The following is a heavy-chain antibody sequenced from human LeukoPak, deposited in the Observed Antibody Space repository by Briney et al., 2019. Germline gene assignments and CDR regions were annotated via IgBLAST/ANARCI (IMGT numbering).Heavy chain of an antibody. CDR1: GFTFNRNA. V-gene: IGHV3-23*01. Sequence: GGSLRLSCAASGFTFNRNAISWVRQAPGKWLEWVSTIGGSGDKTFYADSVKGRFTISRDNSKNMVHLQMNSLTGEDTALYYCVRRGDASSGWGDHDFWGQGALVTVSS. J-gene: IGHJ4*02. CDR2: IGGSGDKT. CDR3: VRRGDASSGWGDHDF. D-gene: IGHD6-19*01.